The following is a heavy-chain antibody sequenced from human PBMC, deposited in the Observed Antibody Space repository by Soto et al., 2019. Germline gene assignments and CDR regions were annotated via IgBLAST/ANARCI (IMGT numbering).Heavy chain of an antibody. J-gene: IGHJ4*03. D-gene: IGHD5-12*01. CDR1: GDSISAYS. V-gene: IGHV4-59*01. Sequence: SETLSLTCTVSGDSISAYSWSWVRQPPGKGLEWIGNIHYNGNTKYSPSLKSRVTMSVDTSKNHFSLRLISVTAADTAIYFCAREGNLGRWLQTLDFWGHGTLVTVS. CDR2: IHYNGNT. CDR3: AREGNLGRWLQTLDF.